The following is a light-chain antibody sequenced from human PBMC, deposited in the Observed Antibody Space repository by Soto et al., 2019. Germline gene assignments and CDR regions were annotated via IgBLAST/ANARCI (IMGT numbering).Light chain of an antibody. Sequence: DIQMTQSPSSLSTSVGGRVTITCRASQSISSYLNWYQQNPGKAPKLLIYDASSLQSGVPSRFSGSGSGTHFTLTINTLQPEDFATYYCQQGYSVPLTFGGGTKVEVE. CDR2: DAS. J-gene: IGKJ4*01. V-gene: IGKV1-39*01. CDR1: QSISSY. CDR3: QQGYSVPLT.